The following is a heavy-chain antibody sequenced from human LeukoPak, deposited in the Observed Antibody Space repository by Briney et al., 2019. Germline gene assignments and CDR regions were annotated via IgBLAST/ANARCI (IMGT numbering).Heavy chain of an antibody. J-gene: IGHJ4*02. Sequence: ASVKVSCKASGYTFSNFGISWVRQAPGQGLEWMGWISGNSDHPHYGQKFQGRLTVTTDSSTSTAYMELRNLRSDDTAVYYCARDGTSTDDYWGQGTLVTVSS. CDR1: GYTFSNFG. D-gene: IGHD2-2*01. CDR3: ARDGTSTDDY. V-gene: IGHV1-18*04. CDR2: ISGNSDHP.